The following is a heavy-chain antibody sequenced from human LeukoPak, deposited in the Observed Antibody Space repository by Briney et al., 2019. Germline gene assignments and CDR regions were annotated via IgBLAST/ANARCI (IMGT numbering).Heavy chain of an antibody. D-gene: IGHD7-27*01. CDR1: GVSFGGYF. CDR2: VNHSGST. J-gene: IGHJ6*02. V-gene: IGHV4-34*01. Sequence: SETLSLTCSASGVSFGGYFWSWIRQPPGEGLEWIGEVNHSGSTNYNPSLKSRVTISVDTSRTQFSLNLRSVTAADTAVYYCARLRTGEYYYYGMDVWGQGTTVTVSS. CDR3: ARLRTGEYYYYGMDV.